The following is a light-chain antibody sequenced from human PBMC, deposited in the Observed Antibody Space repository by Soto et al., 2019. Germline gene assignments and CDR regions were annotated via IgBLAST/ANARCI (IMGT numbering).Light chain of an antibody. Sequence: EIVMTQSPATLSVSPGERVTLSCRASQSVTSNLAWYQHTPGQSPRLLISGASSGATGLPSRFSGSGSGTEFTLTISSLQSEDFALYYCHQYNSWPPGTFGQGTKVDI. J-gene: IGKJ2*01. V-gene: IGKV3-15*01. CDR3: HQYNSWPPGT. CDR2: GAS. CDR1: QSVTSN.